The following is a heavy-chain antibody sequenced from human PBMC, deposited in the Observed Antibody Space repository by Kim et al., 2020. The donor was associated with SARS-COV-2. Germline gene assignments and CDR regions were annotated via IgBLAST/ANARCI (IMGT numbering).Heavy chain of an antibody. D-gene: IGHD3-16*01. CDR3: ARGGDYYGMDV. V-gene: IGHV1-69*01. Sequence: NNSTKFQGRVQITADESTSTAYMELSSLRSEDTAVYYCARGGDYYGMDVWGQGTTVTVSS. J-gene: IGHJ6*02.